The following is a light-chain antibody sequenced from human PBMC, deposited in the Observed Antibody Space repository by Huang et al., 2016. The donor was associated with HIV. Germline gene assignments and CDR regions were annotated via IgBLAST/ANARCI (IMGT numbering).Light chain of an antibody. CDR2: DAS. CDR3: QQRSNWPPLP. V-gene: IGKV3-11*01. J-gene: IGKJ4*01. Sequence: EIVLTQSPATLSLSPGERATLSCRASQSVSSYLAWYQQKPGQAPRLLIHDASNRATGIPARFSGSGSGTDFTLTISSLEPADFAVYYCQQRSNWPPLPFGGGTKVEIK. CDR1: QSVSSY.